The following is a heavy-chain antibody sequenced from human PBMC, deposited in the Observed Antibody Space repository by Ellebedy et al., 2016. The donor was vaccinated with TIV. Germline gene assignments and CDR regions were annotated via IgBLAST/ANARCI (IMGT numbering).Heavy chain of an antibody. D-gene: IGHD2-15*01. CDR1: GGSISSGAYS. J-gene: IGHJ3*02. Sequence: MPSETLSLTCAVSGGSISSGAYSWSWIRQPPGKALEWIGYIYQSGSTNYNPSLNSRVTMSVDRSKNQFSLKLSSVTAADTAVYYCARRPAGLHGFDIWGQGTMVTVSS. CDR2: IYQSGST. CDR3: ARRPAGLHGFDI. V-gene: IGHV4-30-2*01.